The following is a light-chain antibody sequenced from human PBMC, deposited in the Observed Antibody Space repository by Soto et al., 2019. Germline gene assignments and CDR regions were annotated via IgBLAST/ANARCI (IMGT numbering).Light chain of an antibody. V-gene: IGLV2-14*01. Sequence: QSVLTQPASVSGSPGQSITISCTGTSSDVGGYNYVSWYQQHPGKAPKLMIYEVSNRPSGVSNRFSGSKSGNTASRTISGLQAEDEADYYCSSYTSSSTVVFGGGTTLTVL. CDR2: EVS. CDR3: SSYTSSSTVV. J-gene: IGLJ2*01. CDR1: SSDVGGYNY.